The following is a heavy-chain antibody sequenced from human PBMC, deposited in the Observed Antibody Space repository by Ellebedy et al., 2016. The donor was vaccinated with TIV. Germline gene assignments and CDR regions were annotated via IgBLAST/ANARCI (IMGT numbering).Heavy chain of an antibody. D-gene: IGHD1-7*01. CDR3: TREAANWNYPYYYYNGMDV. V-gene: IGHV3-49*04. CDR2: IGSKGYGGTT. Sequence: GESLKISXTASGFTFGDFAISWVRQAPGKGLEWVGFIGSKGYGGTTQYAASVKGRFTISRDDSKSIAYLQMNSLNTEDTALYYCTREAANWNYPYYYYNGMDVWGQGTTVTVSS. CDR1: GFTFGDFA. J-gene: IGHJ6*02.